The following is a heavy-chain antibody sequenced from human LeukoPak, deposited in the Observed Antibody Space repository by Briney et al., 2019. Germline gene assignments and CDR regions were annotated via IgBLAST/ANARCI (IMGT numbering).Heavy chain of an antibody. CDR3: AKEKNDYSDYSYMDV. Sequence: GGSLRLSCAASGFTFSSYGMHWVRQAPGKGLEWVAFIRYDGSNKYYADSVKGRFTVSRDNTKNTLYLQMNSLRAEDTAAYYCAKEKNDYSDYSYMDVWGKGTTVTVSS. V-gene: IGHV3-30*02. J-gene: IGHJ6*03. D-gene: IGHD4-11*01. CDR2: IRYDGSNK. CDR1: GFTFSSYG.